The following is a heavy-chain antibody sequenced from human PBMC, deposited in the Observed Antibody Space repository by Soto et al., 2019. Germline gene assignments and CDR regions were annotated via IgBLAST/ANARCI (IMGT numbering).Heavy chain of an antibody. D-gene: IGHD2-15*01. Sequence: EVQLVESGGGLVQPGGSLRLSSAASGFTFSTYERNWVRHTPGKGLEWVSFIRSSGGTILYADSVKGRFTISRDNAKNSLYLQMNSLRAEDTAVYYCARGLYYIEYWGQGTLVTVSS. J-gene: IGHJ4*02. CDR1: GFTFSTYE. CDR3: ARGLYYIEY. CDR2: IRSSGGTI. V-gene: IGHV3-48*03.